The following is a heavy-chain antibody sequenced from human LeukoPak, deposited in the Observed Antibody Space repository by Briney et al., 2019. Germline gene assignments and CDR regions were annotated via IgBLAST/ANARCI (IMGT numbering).Heavy chain of an antibody. CDR2: IKTDGSER. Sequence: GGSLRLSCAASGFTFSDYYMSWIRQAPGKGLEWVGSIKTDGSERYYVDSVKGRFTISRDNSKNSLYLQMNSLRADDTAVYFCATDRGPNTFDYWGQGTLVTVSS. CDR1: GFTFSDYY. V-gene: IGHV3-7*04. J-gene: IGHJ4*02. CDR3: ATDRGPNTFDY.